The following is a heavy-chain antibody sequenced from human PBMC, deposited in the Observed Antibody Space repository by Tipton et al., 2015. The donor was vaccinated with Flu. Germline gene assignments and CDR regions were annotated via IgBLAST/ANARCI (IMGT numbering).Heavy chain of an antibody. J-gene: IGHJ6*02. CDR3: ARGPLPDSNWYNGLDV. Sequence: SLRLSCEASGFTFSSYGMHWARHVTGKGLEWVSGIASSGDTYYAGSVKGRFTTSRENGKNSLYLQMNSLRAGDTAVYYCARGPLPDSNWYNGLDVWGQGTTVTVFS. CDR2: IASSGDT. CDR1: GFTFSSYG. V-gene: IGHV3-13*01. D-gene: IGHD6-13*01.